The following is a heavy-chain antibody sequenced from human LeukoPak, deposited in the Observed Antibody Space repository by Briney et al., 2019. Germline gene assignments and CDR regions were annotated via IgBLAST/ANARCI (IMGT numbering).Heavy chain of an antibody. CDR2: IYYSGST. D-gene: IGHD3-10*01. J-gene: IGHJ5*02. Sequence: PSETLSLTCTVSGGSISSSSYYWGWIRQPPGKGLEWIGSIYYSGSTNYNPSLKSRVTISVDTSKNQLSLKLSSVTAADTAVYYCARHLRGVIITDNWFDPWGQGTLVTVSS. V-gene: IGHV4-39*01. CDR3: ARHLRGVIITDNWFDP. CDR1: GGSISSSSYY.